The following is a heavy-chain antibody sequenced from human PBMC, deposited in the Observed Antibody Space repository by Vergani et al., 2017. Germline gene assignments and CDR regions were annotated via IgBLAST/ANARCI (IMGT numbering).Heavy chain of an antibody. CDR1: GASIRSSNYY. J-gene: IGHJ5*02. CDR3: ARHSTVEWLVKLGWIDP. V-gene: IGHV4-39*01. Sequence: QLQLQESGPGLVKPSATLYLTCSVSGASIRSSNYYWGWIPQPPGKGLEWIASIYYSGSTYYNPSLKSRVTISVDTSKNQFSLKLSSVTAADTAVYFCARHSTVEWLVKLGWIDPWGQGILVTVSS. CDR2: IYYSGST. D-gene: IGHD6-19*01.